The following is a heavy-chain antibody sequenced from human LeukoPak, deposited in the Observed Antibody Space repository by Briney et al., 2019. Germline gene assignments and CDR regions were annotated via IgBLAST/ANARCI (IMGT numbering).Heavy chain of an antibody. V-gene: IGHV4-4*02. Sequence: PSGTLSLTCAVSGGSISSSDWWSWVRQPPGKGLEWLGEIYHGGTTNYNPSLKSRVTISVDKSKNQFSLKLSSVTAADTAVYYCARGEQELVYFDYWGQGTLVTVSS. J-gene: IGHJ4*02. CDR3: ARGEQELVYFDY. D-gene: IGHD6-13*01. CDR1: GGSISSSDW. CDR2: IYHGGTT.